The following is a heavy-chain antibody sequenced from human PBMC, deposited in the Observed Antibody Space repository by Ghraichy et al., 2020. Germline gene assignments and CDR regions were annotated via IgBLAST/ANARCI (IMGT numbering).Heavy chain of an antibody. Sequence: GESLNISCVGSGFIFSDYYISWVRQAPGKGLEWLANIKQGETEAHYVDSVRGRFTISRDNAKNSVYLQINNLTVEDTAVYYCARDPVTSDWGQGTLVTVSS. CDR3: ARDPVTSD. J-gene: IGHJ4*02. CDR2: IKQGETEA. V-gene: IGHV3-7*01. CDR1: GFIFSDYY. D-gene: IGHD2-2*01.